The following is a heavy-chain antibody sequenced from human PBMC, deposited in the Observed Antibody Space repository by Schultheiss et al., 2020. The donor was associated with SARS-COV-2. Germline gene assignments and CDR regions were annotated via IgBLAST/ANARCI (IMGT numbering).Heavy chain of an antibody. V-gene: IGHV4-61*02. J-gene: IGHJ6*02. CDR3: ARAKWGYCSSTSCDDYYYYGMDV. CDR1: GDSISSGSYY. D-gene: IGHD2-2*01. CDR2: IYTSGST. Sequence: SQTLSLTCSVSGDSISSGSYYWGWIRQPAGKGLEWIGRIYTSGSTNYNPSLKSRVTISVDTSKNQFSLKLSSVTAADTAVYYCARAKWGYCSSTSCDDYYYYGMDVWGQGTTVTVSS.